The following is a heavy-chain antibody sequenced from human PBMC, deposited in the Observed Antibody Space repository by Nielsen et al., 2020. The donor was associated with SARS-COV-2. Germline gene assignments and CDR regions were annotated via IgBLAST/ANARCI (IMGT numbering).Heavy chain of an antibody. CDR1: GGSFSGYY. CDR2: IYYSGST. D-gene: IGHD2-2*01. CDR3: AREVSTSCYYDY. J-gene: IGHJ4*02. Sequence: SETLSLTCAVYGGSFSGYYWSWIRQHPGKGLEWIGYIYYSGSTYYNPSLKSRVTIPVDTSKNQFSLKLSSVTAADTAVYYCAREVSTSCYYDYWGQGTLVTVSS. V-gene: IGHV4-31*11.